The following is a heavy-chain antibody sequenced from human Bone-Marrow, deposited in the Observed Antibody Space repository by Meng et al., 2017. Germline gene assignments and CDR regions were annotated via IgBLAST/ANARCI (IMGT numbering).Heavy chain of an antibody. D-gene: IGHD3-10*01. CDR2: IYYSGST. CDR3: ARANELLWFGELFSRWSADYYYGMDV. J-gene: IGHJ6*04. Sequence: SETLSLTCTVSGGSISSSSYYWGWIRQPPGKGLEWIGSIYYSGSTYYNPSLKSRVTISVDTSKNQFSLKLSSVTAADTAVYYCARANELLWFGELFSRWSADYYYGMDVWGEGTMVTVSS. CDR1: GGSISSSSYY. V-gene: IGHV4-39*07.